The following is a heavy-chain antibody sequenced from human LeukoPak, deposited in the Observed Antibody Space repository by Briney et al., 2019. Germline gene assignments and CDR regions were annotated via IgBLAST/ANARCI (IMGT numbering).Heavy chain of an antibody. D-gene: IGHD2-2*01. CDR3: ARDQGYCSRTNYCYYYYMDV. J-gene: IGHJ6*03. V-gene: IGHV3-48*04. CDR1: GFTLSSYS. CDR2: ISTTSNTI. Sequence: GGSLRLSCAASGFTLSSYSINWVRQAPGKGLEWVSYISTTSNTIHYADSVKGRFTISRDNAKNSLYLKMNSLRAEDTAVYYCARDQGYCSRTNYCYYYYMDVWGKGTTVTVSS.